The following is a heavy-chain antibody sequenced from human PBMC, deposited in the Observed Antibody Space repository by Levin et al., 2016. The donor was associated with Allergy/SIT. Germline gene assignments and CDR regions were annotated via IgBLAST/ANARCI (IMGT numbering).Heavy chain of an antibody. D-gene: IGHD3-10*01. CDR3: ARLRSYYGSGKVGDS. V-gene: IGHV4-39*01. Sequence: SETLSLTCSVSGDSISSGDFYWGWIRQPPGKGLEWLGAISHSGNTYYYPSLKSRVTISADMPNNQFSLRLSSVTAADTAVYYCARLRSYYGSGKVGDSWGQGTLVSVSS. J-gene: IGHJ4*02. CDR1: GDSISSGDFY. CDR2: ISHSGNT.